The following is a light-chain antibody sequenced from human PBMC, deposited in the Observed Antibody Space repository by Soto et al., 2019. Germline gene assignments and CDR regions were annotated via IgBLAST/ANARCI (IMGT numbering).Light chain of an antibody. Sequence: QAVVTQPPSASGTPGQRVTISCSGSSSNIGRNTVNWYQQFPGTAPNLLIYNNNERPSGVPDRFSGSKSGTSASLAISGLQSEDEADYYCAAWDASLNGRVFGGGTKLTVL. CDR3: AAWDASLNGRV. V-gene: IGLV1-44*01. J-gene: IGLJ3*02. CDR1: SSNIGRNT. CDR2: NNN.